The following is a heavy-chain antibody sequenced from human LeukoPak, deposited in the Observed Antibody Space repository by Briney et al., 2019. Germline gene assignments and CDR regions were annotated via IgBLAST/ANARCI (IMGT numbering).Heavy chain of an antibody. J-gene: IGHJ4*02. Sequence: PSETLSLSCTVSGGSISGSYWSWIRQPPGKGLEWIAYMYNSGSTNYNPSLKSRVTISIDTSKNQFSLKLSSLTAADTAIYYCTRGIESYGDYGYWGQGILVTVSS. CDR2: MYNSGST. CDR3: TRGIESYGDYGY. D-gene: IGHD4-17*01. CDR1: GGSISGSY. V-gene: IGHV4-59*01.